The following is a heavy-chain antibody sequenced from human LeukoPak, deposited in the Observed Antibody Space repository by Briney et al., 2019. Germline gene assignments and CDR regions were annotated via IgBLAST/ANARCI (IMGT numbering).Heavy chain of an antibody. V-gene: IGHV1-2*02. Sequence: SVKVSCKDSGYTFTDYYMHWVRQAPGQGLEWMGWIKPNSGGTNYAQKFQGRFTMTRHTSISTAYMERSRLRSYDTAVYYCASPIEGYYDSSALPPLYWGQGTLVTVSS. J-gene: IGHJ4*02. CDR3: ASPIEGYYDSSALPPLY. CDR1: GYTFTDYY. D-gene: IGHD3-22*01. CDR2: IKPNSGGT.